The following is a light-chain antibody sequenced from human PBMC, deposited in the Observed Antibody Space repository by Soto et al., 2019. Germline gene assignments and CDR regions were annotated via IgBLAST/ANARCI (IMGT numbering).Light chain of an antibody. J-gene: IGLJ2*01. Sequence: SYELTQPPSVSVAPGKTARITCGGNNIGSKSVHWYQQKPGQAPVLVIYYDSDRPSGIPERFSGSNSGNTATLTISRVEAGDEADYYCQVWDSSYVVFGGGTKLTVL. CDR1: NIGSKS. CDR3: QVWDSSYVV. CDR2: YDS. V-gene: IGLV3-21*04.